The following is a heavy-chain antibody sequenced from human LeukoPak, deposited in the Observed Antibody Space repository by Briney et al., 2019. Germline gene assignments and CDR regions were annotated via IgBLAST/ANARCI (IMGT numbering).Heavy chain of an antibody. CDR3: ARGRMAVAGSYEY. CDR2: IKPDGSEK. V-gene: IGHV3-7*05. D-gene: IGHD6-19*01. CDR1: GITFGSYW. Sequence: GGSLRLSCAVSGITFGSYWMTWVRQAPGKGLECVANIKPDGSEKHYVDSVEGRFTISRDNAKNSLFLEMNSLRAEDTAVYYCARGRMAVAGSYEYWGQGTLVTVSS. J-gene: IGHJ4*02.